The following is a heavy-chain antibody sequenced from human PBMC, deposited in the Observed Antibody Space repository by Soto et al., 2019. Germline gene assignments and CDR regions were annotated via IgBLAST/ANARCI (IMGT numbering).Heavy chain of an antibody. CDR3: ARPKLDYYDSSGGFDY. J-gene: IGHJ4*02. D-gene: IGHD3-22*01. Sequence: APVKVSCKASRGTFSSYTISWVRQAPGQGLEWMGGIIPIFGTANYAQKFQGRVTMTADESTSTAYMELSSLRSEDTAVYYCARPKLDYYDSSGGFDYWGQGTLVTVSS. CDR2: IIPIFGTA. CDR1: RGTFSSYT. V-gene: IGHV1-69*13.